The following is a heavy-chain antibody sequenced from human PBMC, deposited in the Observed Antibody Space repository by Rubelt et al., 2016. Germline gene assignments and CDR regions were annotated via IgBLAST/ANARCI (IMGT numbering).Heavy chain of an antibody. CDR3: ARAYYYDSSALTWAFDY. V-gene: IGHV7-4-1*02. D-gene: IGHD3-22*01. Sequence: QVQLVQSGSELKKPGASVKVSCKASGYTFTSYAMNWVRQAPGQGLEWMGWINTHTGNPRYAKGFTGRFVCSLETSVSTEYLKISSLKAEDTAVYYCARAYYYDSSALTWAFDYWGQGTLVTVSS. CDR2: INTHTGNP. CDR1: GYTFTSYA. J-gene: IGHJ4*02.